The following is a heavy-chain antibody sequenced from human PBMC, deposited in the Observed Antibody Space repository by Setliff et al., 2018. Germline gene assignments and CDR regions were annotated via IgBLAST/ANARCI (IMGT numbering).Heavy chain of an antibody. J-gene: IGHJ4*02. CDR1: GFTFSTYR. CDR3: ATSDWYAAFDH. D-gene: IGHD6-19*01. Sequence: GGSLRLSCAASGFTFSTYRMHWVRQAPGKGLEWVAVIWDDGGNKYHADSVKGRFTISRDNAKNTLYLQMNSLRAEDTAVYYCATSDWYAAFDHWGQGTLVTVS. V-gene: IGHV3-33*03. CDR2: IWDDGGNK.